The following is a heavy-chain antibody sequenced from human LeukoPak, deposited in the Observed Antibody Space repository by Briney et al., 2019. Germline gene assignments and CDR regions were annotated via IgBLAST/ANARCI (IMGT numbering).Heavy chain of an antibody. CDR3: ARIPVWGASMDV. D-gene: IGHD3-10*01. Sequence: GGSLRLSCAASGFDFSSYSMNWVRQAPGKGLEWVSSISGTSSYIYYAESMKGRFIISRDNAKGSLYLQMNSLGAEDTAVYYCARIPVWGASMDVWGQGATVTVSS. CDR2: ISGTSSYI. CDR1: GFDFSSYS. V-gene: IGHV3-21*01. J-gene: IGHJ6*02.